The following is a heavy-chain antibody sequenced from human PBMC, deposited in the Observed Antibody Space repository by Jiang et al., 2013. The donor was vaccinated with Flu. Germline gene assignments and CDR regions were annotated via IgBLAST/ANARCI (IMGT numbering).Heavy chain of an antibody. CDR1: SSYY. CDR3: ARDVVDTAMALGY. CDR2: IYYSGST. J-gene: IGHJ4*02. Sequence: SSYYWSWIRQPPGKGLEWIGYIYYSGSTNYNPSLKSRVTISVDTSKNQFSLKLSSVTAADTAVYYCARDVVDTAMALGYWGQGTLVTVSS. D-gene: IGHD5-18*01. V-gene: IGHV4-59*01.